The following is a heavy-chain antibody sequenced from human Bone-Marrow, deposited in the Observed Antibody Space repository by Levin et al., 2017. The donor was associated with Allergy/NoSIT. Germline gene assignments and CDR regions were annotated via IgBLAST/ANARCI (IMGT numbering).Heavy chain of an antibody. V-gene: IGHV3-33*01. CDR2: IWYDGTNR. D-gene: IGHD6-13*01. CDR1: GFTFSSFG. CDR3: ARSPVAGAGNYWYLDL. J-gene: IGHJ2*01. Sequence: GGSLRLSCEASGFTFSSFGMNWVRQAPGKGLEWVAVIWYDGTNRSYVDSVRGRFTISRDNSKNTLYLQVNSLRAEDTAVYYCARSPVAGAGNYWYLDLWGRGTLVTVSS.